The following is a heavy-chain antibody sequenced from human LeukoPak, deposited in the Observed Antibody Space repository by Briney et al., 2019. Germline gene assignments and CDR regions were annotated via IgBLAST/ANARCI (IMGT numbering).Heavy chain of an antibody. V-gene: IGHV3-74*01. D-gene: IGHD6-13*01. Sequence: GGSLRLSCAASGFTFSSYWMHWVRQAPGKGLVWVSRINSDGSSTSYADSVKGRFTISRDNAKNTLYLQMNSLRAEDTAVYYCARALAAAGIWLSPYYYYGMDVWGQGTTVTVSS. CDR2: INSDGSST. J-gene: IGHJ6*02. CDR3: ARALAAAGIWLSPYYYYGMDV. CDR1: GFTFSSYW.